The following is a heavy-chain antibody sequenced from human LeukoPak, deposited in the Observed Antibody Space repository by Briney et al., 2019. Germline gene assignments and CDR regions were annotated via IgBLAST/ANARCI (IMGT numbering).Heavy chain of an antibody. Sequence: GGSLRLSCAASGFTFSSYSMNWVRQAPGKGLEWISYISSRSSSIHYADSVKGRFTVSRDNAKNSLYLQMNSLRDDDTAVYYCARDGSYWGQGTLVTVSS. V-gene: IGHV3-48*02. CDR3: ARDGSY. J-gene: IGHJ4*02. CDR1: GFTFSSYS. CDR2: ISSRSSSI.